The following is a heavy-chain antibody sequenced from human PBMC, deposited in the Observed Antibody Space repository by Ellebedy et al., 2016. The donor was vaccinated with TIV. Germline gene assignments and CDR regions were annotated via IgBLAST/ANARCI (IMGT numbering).Heavy chain of an antibody. V-gene: IGHV4-59*12. CDR1: GASISSYC. CDR2: IYYSGDT. Sequence: SETLSLTXTISGASISSYCWSWIRQPPGKGLEYIGYIYYSGDTNYNPSLKSRVTISVDTSKNQFSLKLSSVTAADTAVYYCARAGYCSGGSCFPIDYWGQGTLVTVSS. D-gene: IGHD2-15*01. J-gene: IGHJ4*02. CDR3: ARAGYCSGGSCFPIDY.